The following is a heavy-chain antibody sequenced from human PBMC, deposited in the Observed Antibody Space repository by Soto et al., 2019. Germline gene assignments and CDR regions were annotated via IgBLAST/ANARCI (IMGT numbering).Heavy chain of an antibody. Sequence: VQLQESGPGLVRPSETLSLTCTVSGGSISSGNFYWSWIRQPPGKGLAWIGYIYFSGSTSYSPSVKSRLTISLTTSNNQLSLKLTSVTAADTAVYYCAHDSHGGNTYFDLWGQGALVTVSS. CDR2: IYFSGST. CDR1: GGSISSGNFY. CDR3: AHDSHGGNTYFDL. J-gene: IGHJ4*02. V-gene: IGHV4-30-4*01. D-gene: IGHD1-26*01.